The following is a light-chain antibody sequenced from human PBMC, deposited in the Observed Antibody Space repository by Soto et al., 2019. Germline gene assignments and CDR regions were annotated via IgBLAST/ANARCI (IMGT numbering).Light chain of an antibody. V-gene: IGLV2-23*01. CDR3: CSYARSSTYV. CDR2: EGS. Sequence: QSALTQPASVSGSPGQSITISCTGTSGDVGSYNLVSWYQHHPGKAPKLMIYEGSKRPSGVSNRFSGSKSGSTASLTISGLQAEDEAGYYCCSYARSSTYVFGTGTKLTVL. CDR1: SGDVGSYNL. J-gene: IGLJ1*01.